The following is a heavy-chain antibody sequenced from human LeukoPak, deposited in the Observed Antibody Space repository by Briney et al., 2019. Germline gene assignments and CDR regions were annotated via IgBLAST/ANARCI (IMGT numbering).Heavy chain of an antibody. J-gene: IGHJ6*03. V-gene: IGHV3-48*03. CDR2: ISSSGSTI. CDR1: GFTFSSYE. Sequence: GGSLRLSCAASGFTFSSYEMNWVRQAPGKGLEWVSYISSSGSTIYYADSVKGRFTISRDNAKISLYLQMNSLRAEDTAVYYCAKVYFGPDYYIDVWGKGTTVTVSS. CDR3: AKVYFGPDYYIDV. D-gene: IGHD3-10*01.